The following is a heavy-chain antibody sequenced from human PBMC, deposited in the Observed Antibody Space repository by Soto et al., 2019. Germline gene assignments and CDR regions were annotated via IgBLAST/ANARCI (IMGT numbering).Heavy chain of an antibody. CDR2: IWYDGSNK. Sequence: QVQLVESGGGVVQPGRSLRLSCAASGFTFSSYGMHWVRQAPGKGLEWVAVIWYDGSNKYYADSVKGRFTISRDNSQKTLYLQINSLRAEDTAVYYCAREEKQLVWGGDYWGQGTLGTVSS. CDR1: GFTFSSYG. D-gene: IGHD6-6*01. J-gene: IGHJ4*02. V-gene: IGHV3-33*01. CDR3: AREEKQLVWGGDY.